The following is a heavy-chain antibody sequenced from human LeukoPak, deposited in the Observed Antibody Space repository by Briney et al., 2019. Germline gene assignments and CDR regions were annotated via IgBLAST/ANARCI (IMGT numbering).Heavy chain of an antibody. CDR3: ARDLLGYSYDAYYYDF. D-gene: IGHD5-18*01. CDR1: GFTFSSHC. J-gene: IGHJ4*02. CDR2: IWYDGSKK. V-gene: IGHV3-33*08. Sequence: GGSLRLSCAASGFTFSSHCMHWVRQAPGKGLEWVAVIWYDGSKKYHADSVKGRFTISRDNSKNTLYLQMNSLRAEDTAVYYCARDLLGYSYDAYYYDFWGPGTLVTVSS.